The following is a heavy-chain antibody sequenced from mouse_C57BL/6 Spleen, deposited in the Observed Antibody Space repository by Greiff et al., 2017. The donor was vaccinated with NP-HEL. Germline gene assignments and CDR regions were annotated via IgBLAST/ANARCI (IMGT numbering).Heavy chain of an antibody. V-gene: IGHV1-82*01. D-gene: IGHD2-3*01. CDR3: AREGGWAVDY. CDR1: GYAFSSSW. J-gene: IGHJ2*01. CDR2: IYTGDGDT. Sequence: VQLQQSGPELVKPGASVKISCKASGYAFSSSWMNWVKQRPGKGLEWIGRIYTGDGDTNYNGKFKGKATLTADKSSSTAYMQLSSLTSEDSAVYFCAREGGWAVDYWGQGTTLTVSS.